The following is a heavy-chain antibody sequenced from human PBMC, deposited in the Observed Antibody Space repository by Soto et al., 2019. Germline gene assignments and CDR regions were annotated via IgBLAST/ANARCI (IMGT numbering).Heavy chain of an antibody. V-gene: IGHV1-46*01. D-gene: IGHD6-19*01. Sequence: QVQLVQSGAEVKQPGASLKVSCKASGYTFTRYYMHWVRQAPGQGLEWMGIINPGGGSTSYAQKFQGRVTMTRDTSTSTVYMELSSLRSEDTAVYYCARDLDSSGWYGGFDYWGQGTLVPVSS. J-gene: IGHJ4*02. CDR2: INPGGGST. CDR1: GYTFTRYY. CDR3: ARDLDSSGWYGGFDY.